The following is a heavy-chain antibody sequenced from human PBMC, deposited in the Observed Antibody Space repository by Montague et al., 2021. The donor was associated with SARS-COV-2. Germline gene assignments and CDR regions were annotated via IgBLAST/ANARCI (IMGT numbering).Heavy chain of an antibody. D-gene: IGHD6-19*01. V-gene: IGHV2-5*02. CDR1: GFSLSTSGVG. J-gene: IGHJ5*02. CDR3: AHGQNGGWWGDWFAP. CDR2: IYWDDDK. Sequence: PQLVKPTQTLTLTCTFSGFSLSTSGVGVGWIRQPPGKALEWLALIYWDDDKRYSPSLKSRLTITKDTSKNQVVLTMTNMDPVDTATYYCAHGQNGGWWGDWFAPWGKGTLVTVPS.